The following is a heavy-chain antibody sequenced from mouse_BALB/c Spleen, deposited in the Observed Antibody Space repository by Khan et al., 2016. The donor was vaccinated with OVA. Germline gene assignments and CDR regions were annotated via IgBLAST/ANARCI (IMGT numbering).Heavy chain of an antibody. CDR3: AKTPGYYGSGYFDY. D-gene: IGHD1-1*01. CDR2: ISSGGTYT. J-gene: IGHJ2*01. Sequence: EVELVESGGGLVKPGGSLKLSCAASGFTFSNYGLSWVRQTPEQRLEWVATISSGGTYTYYPVSVQGRFTISRDNAENTLHLQMSSLRSEDTAMYYCAKTPGYYGSGYFDYWGQGTTLTVSS. CDR1: GFTFSNYG. V-gene: IGHV5-9-3*01.